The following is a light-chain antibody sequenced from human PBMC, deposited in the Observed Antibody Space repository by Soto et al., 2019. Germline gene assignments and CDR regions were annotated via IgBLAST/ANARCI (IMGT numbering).Light chain of an antibody. Sequence: EIVLTQSPGTLSLSPGQRATLSCRASERISRDYLAWYQQRLGQAPRLLIYGASSGATGIPDRFSGSGSGTDFTLSISRLETEDFAIYYCQQYGGVPYTFGQGTKLEIK. CDR1: ERISRDY. CDR2: GAS. V-gene: IGKV3-20*01. CDR3: QQYGGVPYT. J-gene: IGKJ2*01.